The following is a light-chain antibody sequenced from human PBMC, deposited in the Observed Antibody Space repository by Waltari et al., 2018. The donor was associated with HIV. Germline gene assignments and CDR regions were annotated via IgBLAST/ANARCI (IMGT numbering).Light chain of an antibody. Sequence: QSVLTQSPSASGTPGQRVTISCSGSSSNIGSSYVYWYQKVPGTAPKLLIYRNYQRPSGVPDRFSGSKSGTTASLAISGPRSEDEADYYCAVWDDGLSGVVFGGGTKLTVL. J-gene: IGLJ2*01. CDR1: SSNIGSSY. V-gene: IGLV1-47*01. CDR2: RNY. CDR3: AVWDDGLSGVV.